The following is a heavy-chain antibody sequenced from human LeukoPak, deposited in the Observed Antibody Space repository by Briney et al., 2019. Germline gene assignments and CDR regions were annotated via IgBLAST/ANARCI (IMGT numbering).Heavy chain of an antibody. CDR2: INTDGSST. CDR3: AASKNY. Sequence: PGGSLRLSCAASGFTFSNYWMHWVRQAPGKGLVWVSRINTDGSSTSYADSVKGRLTISRDNAKNTLYLQMNSLRAEDTAVYYWAASKNYWGQGTLVTVSS. V-gene: IGHV3-74*01. J-gene: IGHJ4*02. D-gene: IGHD6-6*01. CDR1: GFTFSNYW.